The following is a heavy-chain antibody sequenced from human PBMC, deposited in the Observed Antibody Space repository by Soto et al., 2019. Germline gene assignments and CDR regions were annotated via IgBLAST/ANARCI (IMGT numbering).Heavy chain of an antibody. CDR3: AKDGAKGATSYDFYGMDV. D-gene: IGHD1-26*01. CDR1: VFTFSIYG. Sequence: GGSLRLSCVASVFTFSIYGMHWVRQAPGRGLEWVAVISYDGSTKYYADSVKGRFTISRDNSKKTLYLQMNSLRPEDTAVYYCAKDGAKGATSYDFYGMDVWGQGTTVTVSS. J-gene: IGHJ6*02. V-gene: IGHV3-30*18. CDR2: ISYDGSTK.